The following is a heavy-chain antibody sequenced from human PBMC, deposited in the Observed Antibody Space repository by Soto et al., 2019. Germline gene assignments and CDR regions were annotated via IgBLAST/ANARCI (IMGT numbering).Heavy chain of an antibody. V-gene: IGHV3-48*03. D-gene: IGHD3-3*02. CDR3: ASRLTVLGGMDV. Sequence: SLRLSCAASGFTFSSYEMNWVRQAPGKGLEWVSYISSSGSTIYYADSVKGRFTISRDNAKNSLYLQMNSLRAEDTAVYYCASRLTVLGGMDVWGQGTTVTVSS. CDR1: GFTFSSYE. CDR2: ISSSGSTI. J-gene: IGHJ6*02.